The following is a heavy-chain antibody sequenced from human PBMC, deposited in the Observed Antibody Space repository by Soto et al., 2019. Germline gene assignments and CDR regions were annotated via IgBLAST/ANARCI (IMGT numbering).Heavy chain of an antibody. CDR2: IDWDDDK. D-gene: IGHD6-13*01. CDR1: GFSLSTSGMC. CDR3: ARGIAAAGTIDY. V-gene: IGHV2-70*11. J-gene: IGHJ4*02. Sequence: SGPTLVNPTQTLTLTCTFSGFSLSTSGMCVSWIRQPPGKALEWLARIDWDDDKYYSTSLKTRLTISKDTSKNRVVLTMTNMDPVDTATYYCARGIAAAGTIDYWGQGTLVTVSS.